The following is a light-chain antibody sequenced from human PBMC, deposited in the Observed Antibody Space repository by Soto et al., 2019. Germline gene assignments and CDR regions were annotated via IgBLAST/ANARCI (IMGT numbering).Light chain of an antibody. CDR3: QQYGGSPFT. V-gene: IGKV3-20*01. J-gene: IGKJ3*01. CDR2: AAS. CDR1: QSVTVNS. Sequence: EIVLTQSPGTLPLSPGERATLSCRASQSVTVNSLAWYQQKGGQAPRLLIYAASTRATGVPDRFSGTGSGTDFALTISRLETDDSAVYSCQQYGGSPFTFGPGTKVDIK.